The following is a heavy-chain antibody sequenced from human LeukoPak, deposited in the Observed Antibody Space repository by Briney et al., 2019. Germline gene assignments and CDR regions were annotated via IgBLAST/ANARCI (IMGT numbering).Heavy chain of an antibody. CDR1: GVSFSGYY. CDR2: INHSGST. J-gene: IGHJ4*02. Sequence: NTSETLSLTCAVYGVSFSGYYWSWIRQPPGKGLEWIGEINHSGSTNYNPSLKSRVTISVDTSKNQFSLKLSSVTAADTAVYYCAGVVVTATSFDYWGQGTLVTVSS. D-gene: IGHD2-21*02. V-gene: IGHV4-34*01. CDR3: AGVVVTATSFDY.